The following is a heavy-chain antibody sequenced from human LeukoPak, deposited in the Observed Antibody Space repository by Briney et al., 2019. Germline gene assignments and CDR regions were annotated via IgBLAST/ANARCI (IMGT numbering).Heavy chain of an antibody. CDR3: ARHFGLWGLDY. D-gene: IGHD3-10*01. V-gene: IGHV4-34*01. J-gene: IGHJ4*02. Sequence: SETLSLTCTVSGGSISSYYWSWIRQPPGKGLEWIGEINHSGSTNYNPSLKSRVTISVDTSKNQFSLKLSSVTAADTAVYYCARHFGLWGLDYWGQGTLVTVSS. CDR2: INHSGST. CDR1: GGSISSYY.